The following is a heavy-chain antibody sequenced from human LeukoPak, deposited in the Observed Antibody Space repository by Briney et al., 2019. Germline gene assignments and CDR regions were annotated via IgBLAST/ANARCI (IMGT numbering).Heavy chain of an antibody. J-gene: IGHJ5*02. Sequence: SQTLSLTCSISGDSVSSKNAAWNWIRQAPSRGLEWLGRTYYRSKWYYEYAVSVKSRITIKSDTSKNQSSLQLNSVTPEDTAVYCCASTDVPIDRWGQGTLVTV. D-gene: IGHD2-8*02. CDR3: ASTDVPIDR. CDR2: TYYRSKWYY. CDR1: GDSVSSKNAA. V-gene: IGHV6-1*01.